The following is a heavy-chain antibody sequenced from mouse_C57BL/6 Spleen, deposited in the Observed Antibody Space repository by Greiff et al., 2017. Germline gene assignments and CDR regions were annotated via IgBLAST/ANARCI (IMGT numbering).Heavy chain of an antibody. CDR1: GFNIKDDY. D-gene: IGHD1-1*01. CDR2: IDPENGDT. V-gene: IGHV14-4*01. J-gene: IGHJ1*03. Sequence: EVQLQQSGAELVRPGASVKLSCTASGFNIKDDYMHWVKQRPEQGLEWIGWIDPENGDTEYASKFQGKATITADTSSNTAYLQLSSLTSEDTAVYYCTTLPMTTVPYWYFDVWGTGTTVTVSS. CDR3: TTLPMTTVPYWYFDV.